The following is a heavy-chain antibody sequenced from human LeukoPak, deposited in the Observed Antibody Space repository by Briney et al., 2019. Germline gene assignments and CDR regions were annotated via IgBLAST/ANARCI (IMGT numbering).Heavy chain of an antibody. J-gene: IGHJ4*02. CDR3: ARGGELLRPADY. V-gene: IGHV3-48*04. Sequence: GGSLRLSCATSEFTFSAYAMNWVRQAPGKGLEWVGYISPTGSTMFYAGSVKGRFTISRDNAKNSLYLQMNNLRAEDTAVYYCARGGELLRPADYWGQGTLVTVSS. CDR2: ISPTGSTM. CDR1: EFTFSAYA. D-gene: IGHD1-26*01.